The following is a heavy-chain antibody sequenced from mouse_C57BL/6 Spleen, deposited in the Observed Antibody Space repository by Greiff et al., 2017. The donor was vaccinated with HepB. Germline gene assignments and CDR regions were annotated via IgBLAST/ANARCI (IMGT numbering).Heavy chain of an antibody. V-gene: IGHV1-72*01. CDR1: GYTFTSYW. D-gene: IGHD1-1*01. J-gene: IGHJ4*01. CDR2: IDPNSGGT. CDR3: AREFYHYGRGDY. Sequence: QVQLKQPGAELVKPGASVKLSCKASGYTFTSYWMHWVKQRPGRGLEWIGRIDPNSGGTKYNEKFKSKATLTVDKPSSTAYMQRSSLTSEDSAVYYCAREFYHYGRGDYWGQGTSVTVSS.